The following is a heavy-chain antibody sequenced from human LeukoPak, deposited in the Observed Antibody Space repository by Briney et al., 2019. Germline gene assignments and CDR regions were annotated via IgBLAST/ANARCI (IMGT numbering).Heavy chain of an antibody. CDR1: GSTFSSYA. J-gene: IGHJ4*02. CDR2: ISGSGTSA. V-gene: IGHV3-23*01. Sequence: GGSLRLSCAASGSTFSSYAMSWVRQAPGKGLEWVSGISGSGTSAYYADSVKGRFTISRDNSKNTLYLQMNSLRAEDTALYYCARELRIAVAGTKDYWGQGTLVTVSS. D-gene: IGHD6-19*01. CDR3: ARELRIAVAGTKDY.